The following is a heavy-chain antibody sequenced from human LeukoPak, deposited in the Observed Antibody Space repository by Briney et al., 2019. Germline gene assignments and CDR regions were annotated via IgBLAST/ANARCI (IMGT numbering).Heavy chain of an antibody. J-gene: IGHJ3*02. V-gene: IGHV3-7*01. CDR1: GFTFSSYA. CDR2: IKQDGSET. Sequence: GGSLRLSCAASGFTFSSYAMSWVRQAPGKGLEWVANIKQDGSETYYADSVKGRFTISRDNAKRSLYLQMNSLRAEDTAVYYCARDGELGSPADAFDIWGQGTMVTVSS. D-gene: IGHD1-26*01. CDR3: ARDGELGSPADAFDI.